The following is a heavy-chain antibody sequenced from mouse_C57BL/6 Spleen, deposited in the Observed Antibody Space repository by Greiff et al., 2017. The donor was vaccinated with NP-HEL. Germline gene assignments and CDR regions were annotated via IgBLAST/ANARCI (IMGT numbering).Heavy chain of an antibody. J-gene: IGHJ3*01. Sequence: DVKLVESGGGLVKPGGSLKLSCAASGFTFSDYGMHWVRQAPEKGLEWVAYISSGSSTIYYADTVKGRFTISRDNAKNTLFLQMTSLRSEDTAMYYCAGGRYYGSSHAWFAYWGQGTLVTVSA. CDR3: AGGRYYGSSHAWFAY. CDR2: ISSGSSTI. CDR1: GFTFSDYG. V-gene: IGHV5-17*01. D-gene: IGHD1-1*01.